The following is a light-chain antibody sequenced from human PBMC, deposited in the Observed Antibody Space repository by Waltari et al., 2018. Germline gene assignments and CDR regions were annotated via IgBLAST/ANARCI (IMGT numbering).Light chain of an antibody. CDR3: QQYNNWPPA. J-gene: IGKJ1*01. CDR2: GAS. V-gene: IGKV3-15*01. CDR1: PSVTSN. Sequence: EIVMTQSPATLSVSPGERATLTCRASPSVTSNLAWYQQKPGQAPRLLIYGASTRATGIPARFSGSGSGTEFSLTISSMQSEDFAVYCCQQYNNWPPAFGQGTKVEIK.